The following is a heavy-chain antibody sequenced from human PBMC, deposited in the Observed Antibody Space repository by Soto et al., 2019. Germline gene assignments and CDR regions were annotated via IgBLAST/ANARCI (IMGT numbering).Heavy chain of an antibody. CDR1: GGSISSYY. Sequence: SETLSLTCTVSGGSISSYYLSWIRQPPGKGLEWIGYIYYSGSTNYNPSLKSRVTISVDTSKNQFSLKLSSVTAADTAVYYCARENSGYDSWFDPWGQGTLVTVSS. V-gene: IGHV4-59*01. J-gene: IGHJ5*02. CDR2: IYYSGST. CDR3: ARENSGYDSWFDP. D-gene: IGHD5-12*01.